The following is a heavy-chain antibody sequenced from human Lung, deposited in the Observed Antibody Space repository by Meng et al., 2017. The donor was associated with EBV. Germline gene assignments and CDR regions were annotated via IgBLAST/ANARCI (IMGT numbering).Heavy chain of an antibody. J-gene: IGHJ4*02. CDR3: ARESFNSGWYSDY. V-gene: IGHV4-4*07. CDR2: IYSSGIT. CDR1: GDSISDYF. D-gene: IGHD6-19*01. Sequence: QVQLQESGPGLVKSSEPLSLTCPVSGDSISDYFWNWIRQPAGKGLEWIGRIYSSGITTYNPSLRSRVTMSVDTSKNQFSLKLYSVTAADTAVYYCARESFNSGWYSDYWGQGTLVTVSS.